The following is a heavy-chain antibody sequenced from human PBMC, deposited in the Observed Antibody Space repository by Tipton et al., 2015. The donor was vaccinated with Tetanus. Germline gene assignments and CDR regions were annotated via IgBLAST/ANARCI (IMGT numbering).Heavy chain of an antibody. CDR1: GYTFTHYG. CDR3: AGGRGLGPHEFFEH. Sequence: QLVQSGAEVKKPGASVKVSCKASGYTFTHYGVNWVRQAPGQGLEWMGWISPFNNNINYAEKFQGRLTMTTDRSTSTVYMELRSLVSGDTAVYCCAGGRGLGPHEFFEHWGQGTLVTVSS. J-gene: IGHJ5*02. V-gene: IGHV1-18*01. CDR2: ISPFNNNI. D-gene: IGHD6-19*01.